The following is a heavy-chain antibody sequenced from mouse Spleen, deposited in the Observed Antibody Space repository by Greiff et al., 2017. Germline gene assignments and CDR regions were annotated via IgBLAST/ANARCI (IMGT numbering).Heavy chain of an antibody. D-gene: IGHD2-4*01. V-gene: IGHV1-69*02. Sequence: VQLQQPGAELVKPGASVKLSCKASGYTFTSYWMHWVKQRPGQGLEWIGEIDPSDSYTNYNQKFKGKATLTVDKSSSTAYMQLSSLTSEDSAVYYCARYLYDYGYYYAMDYWGQGTSVTISS. CDR3: ARYLYDYGYYYAMDY. CDR2: IDPSDSYT. J-gene: IGHJ4*01. CDR1: GYTFTSYW.